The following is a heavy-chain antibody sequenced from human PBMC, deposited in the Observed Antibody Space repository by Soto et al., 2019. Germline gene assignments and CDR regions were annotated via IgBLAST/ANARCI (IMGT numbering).Heavy chain of an antibody. D-gene: IGHD1-1*01. CDR2: IDSDGIST. Sequence: PGGSLRLSCAASGFTFSSYWMHWVRQAPGKGLVWVSHIDSDGISTTYADSVKGRFTISRDNAKNTLYLQMNSLRAEDTAVYYCARDYPRNGIDFWGQGTLVTVSS. V-gene: IGHV3-74*01. CDR1: GFTFSSYW. CDR3: ARDYPRNGIDF. J-gene: IGHJ4*02.